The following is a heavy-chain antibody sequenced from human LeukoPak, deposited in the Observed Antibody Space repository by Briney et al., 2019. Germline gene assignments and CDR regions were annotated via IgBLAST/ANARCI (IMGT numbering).Heavy chain of an antibody. V-gene: IGHV5-51*01. CDR2: IYPGDSDT. CDR1: GYSFTSYW. J-gene: IGHJ4*02. CDR3: ARHLNSGSPRNDY. Sequence: GESLKISCKGSGYSFTSYWIGWVRQMPGKGLEWMGIIYPGDSDTRYSPSFQGQVTISVGKSISTAYLQWSGLKASDTAMYYCARHLNSGSPRNDYWGQGTLVTVSS. D-gene: IGHD6-25*01.